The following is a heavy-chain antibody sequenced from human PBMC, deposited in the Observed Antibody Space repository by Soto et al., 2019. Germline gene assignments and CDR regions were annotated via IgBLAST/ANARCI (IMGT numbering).Heavy chain of an antibody. D-gene: IGHD3-10*01. CDR2: ISAYNGNT. CDR1: GYTFTSYG. CDR3: ARVQIKRGVIIDYYYYYGMDV. J-gene: IGHJ6*02. V-gene: IGHV1-18*01. Sequence: GASVKVSCKASGYTFTSYGISWVRQAPGQGLEWMGWISAYNGNTNYAQKLQGRVTMTTDTSTSTAYMELRSLRSDDTAVYYCARVQIKRGVIIDYYYYYGMDVWGQGTTVTVSS.